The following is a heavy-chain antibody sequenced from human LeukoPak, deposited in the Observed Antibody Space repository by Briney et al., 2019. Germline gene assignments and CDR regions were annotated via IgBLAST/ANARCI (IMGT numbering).Heavy chain of an antibody. V-gene: IGHV3-11*04. CDR3: ARSADSSGYNAFDI. CDR1: GFTFSDYY. D-gene: IGHD3-22*01. Sequence: GGSLRLSCAASGFTFSDYYMSWIRQAPGKGLEWVSYISSSGSTIYYADSVKGRFTIPRDNAKNSLYLQMNSLRAEDTAVYYCARSADSSGYNAFDIWGQGTMVTVSS. CDR2: ISSSGSTI. J-gene: IGHJ3*02.